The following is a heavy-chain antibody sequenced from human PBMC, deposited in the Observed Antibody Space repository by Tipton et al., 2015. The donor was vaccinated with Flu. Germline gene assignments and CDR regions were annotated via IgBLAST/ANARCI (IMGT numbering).Heavy chain of an antibody. Sequence: TLSLTCTVSGGSISSYYWSWIRQPPGKGLEWIGYIYYSGSTNYNPSLKGRVTISVDTSKNQFSLKLSSVTAADTAVYYCAGGKGYYDFWSGYYRRVWFDPWGQGTRVTVSS. CDR3: AGGKGYYDFWSGYYRRVWFDP. V-gene: IGHV4-59*01. D-gene: IGHD3-3*01. CDR2: IYYSGST. J-gene: IGHJ5*02. CDR1: GGSISSYY.